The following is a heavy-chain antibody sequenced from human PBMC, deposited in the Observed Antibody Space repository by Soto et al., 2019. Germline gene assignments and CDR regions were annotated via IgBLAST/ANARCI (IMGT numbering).Heavy chain of an antibody. Sequence: GGSLRLSCAASGFTFSSYSMNWVRQAPGKGLEWVSSISSSSSYIYYADSVKGRFTISRDNAKNSLYLQMNSLRAEDTAVYYCARLASPYDFWSGYYNISDYWGQGTLVTVSS. V-gene: IGHV3-21*01. CDR3: ARLASPYDFWSGYYNISDY. CDR2: ISSSSSYI. CDR1: GFTFSSYS. D-gene: IGHD3-3*01. J-gene: IGHJ4*02.